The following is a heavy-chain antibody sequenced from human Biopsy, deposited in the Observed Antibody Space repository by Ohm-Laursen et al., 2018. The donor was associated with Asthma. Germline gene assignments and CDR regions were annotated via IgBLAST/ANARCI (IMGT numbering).Heavy chain of an antibody. J-gene: IGHJ6*02. CDR2: ISVYNGNT. CDR1: GYTFNSAG. Sequence: ASVKVSCRTSGYTFNSAGITWVRQAPGQRLEWMGWISVYNGNTKVAQKLQDRVTMITDTSTSTAYMELRSLRSDDTVVYFCARAVDYSHYYGIDVWGQGTTVTVS. CDR3: ARAVDYSHYYGIDV. V-gene: IGHV1-18*01. D-gene: IGHD3-10*01.